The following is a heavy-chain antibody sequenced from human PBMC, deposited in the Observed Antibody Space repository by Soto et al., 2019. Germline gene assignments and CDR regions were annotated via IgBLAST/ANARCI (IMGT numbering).Heavy chain of an antibody. CDR2: ISAYNGNT. J-gene: IGHJ5*02. D-gene: IGHD2-15*01. CDR1: GYTFTSYG. CDR3: ARGKVVAAPLVYNWFDP. Sequence: ASVKVSCKASGYTFTSYGISWVRQAPGQGLEWMGWISAYNGNTNYVQKLQGRVTMTTDTSTSTAYMELRSLRSDDTAVYYCARGKVVAAPLVYNWFDPWGQGTLVTVSS. V-gene: IGHV1-18*01.